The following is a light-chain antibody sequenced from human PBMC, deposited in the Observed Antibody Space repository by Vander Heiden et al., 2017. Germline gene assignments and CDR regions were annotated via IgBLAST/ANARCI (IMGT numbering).Light chain of an antibody. J-gene: IGLJ3*02. Sequence: QTVVTKEPSLTVSLGGTVTLTCDSSTGAVTSGYYPNWFQQKPGQAPRPLIYSTNYRHSWTPARFSGSLLGGRAALTLSGVQPEDEADYYFLLYYGGAWVFGGGTQVTVL. CDR1: TGAVTSGYY. V-gene: IGLV7-43*01. CDR3: LLYYGGAWV. CDR2: STN.